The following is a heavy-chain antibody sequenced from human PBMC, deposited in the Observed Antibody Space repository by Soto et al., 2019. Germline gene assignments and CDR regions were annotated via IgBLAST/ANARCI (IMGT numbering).Heavy chain of an antibody. V-gene: IGHV1-69*13. CDR3: ARDLYGSRRNDY. CDR1: GGTFSSYA. D-gene: IGHD3-10*01. CDR2: IIPIFGTA. J-gene: IGHJ4*02. Sequence: SVKVACTASGGTFSSYAISWVRQAPGQGLEWMGGIIPIFGTANYAQKFQGRVTITADESTSTAYMELSSLRSADTAVYYCARDLYGSRRNDYWGQANLVTLSA.